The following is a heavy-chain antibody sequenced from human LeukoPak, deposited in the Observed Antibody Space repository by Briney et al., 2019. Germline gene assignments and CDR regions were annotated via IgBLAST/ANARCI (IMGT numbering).Heavy chain of an antibody. CDR3: ARVMSYYDSSGYYHRDAFDI. CDR1: GGSISSGGYS. CDR2: IYHSGST. V-gene: IGHV4-30-2*01. D-gene: IGHD3-22*01. J-gene: IGHJ3*02. Sequence: PSQTLSLTCAVSGGSISSGGYSWSWIRQPPGKGLEWIGYIYHSGSTYYNPSLKSRVTISVDRSKNQFSLKLSSVTAADTAVYYCARVMSYYDSSGYYHRDAFDIWGQGTMVTVSS.